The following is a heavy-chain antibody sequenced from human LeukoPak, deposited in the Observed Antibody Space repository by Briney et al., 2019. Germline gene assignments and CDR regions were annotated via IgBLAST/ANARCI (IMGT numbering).Heavy chain of an antibody. J-gene: IGHJ6*04. D-gene: IGHD4-17*01. Sequence: SETLSLTCAVYGGSFSGYYWSWIRQPPGKGLEWIGEINHSGSTNYNPSLKSRVTISVDTSKNQFSLKLSSVTAADTAVYYCARGVRSRGGYYGMDVWGKGTTVTVSS. V-gene: IGHV4-34*01. CDR1: GGSFSGYY. CDR3: ARGVRSRGGYYGMDV. CDR2: INHSGST.